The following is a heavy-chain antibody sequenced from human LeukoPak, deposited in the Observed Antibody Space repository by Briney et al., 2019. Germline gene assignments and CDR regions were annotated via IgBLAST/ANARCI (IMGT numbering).Heavy chain of an antibody. J-gene: IGHJ4*02. CDR3: ARVRYDYVWGSYRSRYYFDY. V-gene: IGHV3-30*03. CDR2: ISYDGSNK. CDR1: GFTFSSYG. Sequence: PGGSLRLSCAASGFTFSSYGMHWVRQAPGKGLEWVAVISYDGSNKYYADSVKGRFTISRDNSKNTLYLQMNSLRAEDTAVYYCARVRYDYVWGSYRSRYYFDYWGQGTLVTVSS. D-gene: IGHD3-16*02.